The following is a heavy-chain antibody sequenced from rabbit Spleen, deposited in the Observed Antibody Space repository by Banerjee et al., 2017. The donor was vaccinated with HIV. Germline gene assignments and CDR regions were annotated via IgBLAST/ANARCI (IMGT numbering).Heavy chain of an antibody. CDR3: ARGSAAMTMVIIGFYLNL. Sequence: QEQLEESGGDLGKPEGSLTLTCTASGFSFSSSYWICWVRQAPGKGLEWIACIYAGSSGNTYYASWAKGRFTISKASSTTVTLQMTSLTAADTATDICARGSAAMTMVIIGFYLNLWGPGTLVTVS. J-gene: IGHJ4*01. CDR1: GFSFSSSYW. D-gene: IGHD2-1*01. CDR2: IYAGSSGNT. V-gene: IGHV1S45*01.